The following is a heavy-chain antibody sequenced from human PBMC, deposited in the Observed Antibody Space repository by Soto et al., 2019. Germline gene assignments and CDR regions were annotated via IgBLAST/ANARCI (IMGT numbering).Heavy chain of an antibody. CDR2: VWSDGSIQ. V-gene: IGHV3-33*01. J-gene: IGHJ4*02. Sequence: QVRLVESGGGVVQPGRSLRLSCVASGFTFSDYGMHWVRQAPDKGLEWVAVVWSDGSIQYYGDSVKGRFTISRDNSNNTVHLQMNSLRAEDTAVYYCARVDFGGNSYDFDYWGQGTLVTVSS. D-gene: IGHD4-17*01. CDR3: ARVDFGGNSYDFDY. CDR1: GFTFSDYG.